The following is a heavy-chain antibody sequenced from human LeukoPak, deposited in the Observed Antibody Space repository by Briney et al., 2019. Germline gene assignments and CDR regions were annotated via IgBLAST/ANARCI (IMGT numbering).Heavy chain of an antibody. CDR1: GGSISSYY. D-gene: IGHD3-10*01. CDR3: ASASKVGNYGSYFDY. J-gene: IGHJ4*02. V-gene: IGHV4-59*01. CDR2: IYYSGST. Sequence: PSETLSLTCTVSGGSISSYYWSWIRQPPGKGLEWIGYIYYSGSTSYNPSLKSRVTISVDTSKNQFSLKLSSVTAADTAVYYCASASKVGNYGSYFDYWGQGTLVTVSS.